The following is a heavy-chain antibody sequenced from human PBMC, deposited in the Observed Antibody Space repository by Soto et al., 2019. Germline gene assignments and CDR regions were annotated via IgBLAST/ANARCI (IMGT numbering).Heavy chain of an antibody. CDR3: GNDGTGLYNAVDI. J-gene: IGHJ3*02. CDR1: RFPFSYDA. CDR2: LLDDGSK. Sequence: QVELVGSGGGVVRPGRSLRLSCAASRFPFSYDAKHWVRQAPGKGLELVAVLLDDGSKYYADSVKGRFTISKDNAMKTVDLAMSSLRTEDTALYYFGNDGTGLYNAVDIWGQGTMVTVS. D-gene: IGHD1-26*01. V-gene: IGHV3-30*18.